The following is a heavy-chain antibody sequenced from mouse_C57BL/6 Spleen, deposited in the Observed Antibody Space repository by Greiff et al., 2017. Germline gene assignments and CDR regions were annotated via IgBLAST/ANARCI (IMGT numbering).Heavy chain of an antibody. J-gene: IGHJ3*01. CDR1: GYTFTSYW. CDR2: IHPNSGST. CDR3: AREGGSSRWFAY. Sequence: QVQLQQPGAELVKPGASVKLSCKASGYTFTSYWMHWVKQRPGQGLEWIGMIHPNSGSTNYNEKFKSKATLTVDKSSSTAYMQLSSLTSEDSAVYDCAREGGSSRWFAYWGQGTLVTVSA. D-gene: IGHD1-1*01. V-gene: IGHV1-64*01.